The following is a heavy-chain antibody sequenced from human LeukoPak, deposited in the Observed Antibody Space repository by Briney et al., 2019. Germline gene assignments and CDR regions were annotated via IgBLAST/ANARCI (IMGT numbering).Heavy chain of an antibody. CDR1: GYTFTGYY. V-gene: IGHV1-2*02. Sequence: ASVKVCCKASGYTFTGYYMHWVRQAPGQGLEWMGWINPNSGGTNYAQKFQGRVTMTRATSISTAYMELSRLRSDDTAVYYCARENDYRFPTAYWGQGTLVTVSS. J-gene: IGHJ4*02. D-gene: IGHD4-11*01. CDR2: INPNSGGT. CDR3: ARENDYRFPTAY.